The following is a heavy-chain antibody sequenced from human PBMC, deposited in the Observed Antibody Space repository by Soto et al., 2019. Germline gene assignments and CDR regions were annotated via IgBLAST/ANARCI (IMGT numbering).Heavy chain of an antibody. D-gene: IGHD3-10*01. CDR3: ARDALPPYYGSGRRTSGGFDY. CDR1: GGSISSGGYY. CDR2: IYYSGST. V-gene: IGHV4-31*03. Sequence: QVQLQESGPGLVKPSQTLSLTCTVSGGSISSGGYYWSWIRQHPGKGLEWIGYIYYSGSTYYNPSLKSRVTISVDTSKNQFSLKLSSVTAADTAVYYCARDALPPYYGSGRRTSGGFDYWGQGTLVTVSS. J-gene: IGHJ4*02.